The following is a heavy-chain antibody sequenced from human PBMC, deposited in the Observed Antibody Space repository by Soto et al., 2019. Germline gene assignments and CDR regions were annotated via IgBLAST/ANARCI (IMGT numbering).Heavy chain of an antibody. CDR3: AKNGHPPYYYYGMDV. Sequence: IRSVHHEKKKGLEWMGWISGYNGDTNNAQKFQDRVTMTIDRSTTTAYLELRSLTSDDTAVYYCAKNGHPPYYYYGMDVWGQGTTVTVSS. CDR2: ISGYNGDT. J-gene: IGHJ6*02. V-gene: IGHV1-18*01. D-gene: IGHD2-8*01.